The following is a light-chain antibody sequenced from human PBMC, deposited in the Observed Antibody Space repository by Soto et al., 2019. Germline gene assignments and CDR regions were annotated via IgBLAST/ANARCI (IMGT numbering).Light chain of an antibody. V-gene: IGKV3-20*01. CDR1: QSVSSSY. CDR3: QQHGSSPRT. Sequence: GLSQSAGTLSLSKGERATLSCRASQSVSSSYLAWYQQKPGQAPRLLIYGASSRATGIPDRFSGSGSGTDFTLTISRLEPEDFAVYYCQQHGSSPRTFGQGTMVDIK. CDR2: GAS. J-gene: IGKJ1*01.